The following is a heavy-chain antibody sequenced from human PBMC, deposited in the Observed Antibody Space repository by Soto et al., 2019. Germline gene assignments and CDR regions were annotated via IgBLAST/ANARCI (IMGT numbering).Heavy chain of an antibody. CDR2: IYWDDDK. V-gene: IGHV2-5*02. J-gene: IGHJ4*02. CDR1: GFSLSTSGVA. D-gene: IGHD3-16*01. CDR3: AHRLKTSTFWPPFFDY. Sequence: SGPTLVNPTQTLTLTCTISGFSLSTSGVAVGWIRQPPGKALECLALIYWDDDKRYSPSLQNRVTITKDTSKNQVVLRMTNMDPMDTATYYCAHRLKTSTFWPPFFDYWGQGALVNVSS.